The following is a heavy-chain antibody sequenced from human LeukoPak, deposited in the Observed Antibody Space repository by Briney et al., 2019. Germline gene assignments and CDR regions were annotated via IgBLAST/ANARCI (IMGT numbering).Heavy chain of an antibody. CDR3: ARGTPSGSYQQYYGMDV. V-gene: IGHV3-64*02. D-gene: IGHD1-26*01. CDR2: ISSNGGST. J-gene: IGHJ6*02. Sequence: QTGGSLRLSCAASGFTFSSYAMHWVRQAPGKGLEYISAISSNGGSTYYADSVKGRFTISRDKSKNTLSLQMGSLRDEDMAVYYCARGTPSGSYQQYYGMDVWGQGTTVTVSS. CDR1: GFTFSSYA.